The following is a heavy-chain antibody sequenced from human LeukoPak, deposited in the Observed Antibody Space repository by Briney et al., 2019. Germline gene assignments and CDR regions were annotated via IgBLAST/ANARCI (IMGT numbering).Heavy chain of an antibody. CDR3: AKYYDSSGSQPYYFDY. Sequence: GGSLRLSCAASGVTFSCYAMSWVRQAPGKGLEWVSAISGSGGSTYYADSVKGRFTISRDNSKNTLYLQMNSLRAEDTAVYYCAKYYDSSGSQPYYFDYWGQGTLVTVSS. J-gene: IGHJ4*02. CDR1: GVTFSCYA. V-gene: IGHV3-23*01. CDR2: ISGSGGST. D-gene: IGHD3-22*01.